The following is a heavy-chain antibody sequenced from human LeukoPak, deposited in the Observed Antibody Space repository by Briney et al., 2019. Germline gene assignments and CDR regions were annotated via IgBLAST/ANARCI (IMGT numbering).Heavy chain of an antibody. CDR3: ARGAIAVAGTPVDFDY. Sequence: GGSLRLSCAASGFTFSSYWMSWVRQAPGKGLEWVANIKQDGSEKYYVDSVKGRFTISRDNAKNSLYLQMNSLRAEDTAVYYCARGAIAVAGTPVDFDYWGQGTLVTVYS. D-gene: IGHD6-19*01. V-gene: IGHV3-7*01. CDR1: GFTFSSYW. CDR2: IKQDGSEK. J-gene: IGHJ4*02.